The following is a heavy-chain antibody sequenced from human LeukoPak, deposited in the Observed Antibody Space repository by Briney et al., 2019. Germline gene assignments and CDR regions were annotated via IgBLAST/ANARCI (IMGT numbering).Heavy chain of an antibody. V-gene: IGHV3-7*01. CDR3: AREDDWNYEDF. Sequence: PGGSLRLSCAASGFTFSSYLMSWVRQAPGKGLEWVANIKQDGSEKYYANSVKGRFTISRDNAKNSLYLQMNSLRAEDTAIYFCAREDDWNYEDFWGQGTLVTVSS. D-gene: IGHD1-7*01. J-gene: IGHJ4*02. CDR2: IKQDGSEK. CDR1: GFTFSSYL.